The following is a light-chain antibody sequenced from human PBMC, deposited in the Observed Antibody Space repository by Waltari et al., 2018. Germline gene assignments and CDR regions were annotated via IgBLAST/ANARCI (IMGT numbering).Light chain of an antibody. CDR3: SSYTSSSTSLV. CDR1: SSDVGGYNY. Sequence: QSALTQPASVSGSPGQSITISCTGTSSDVGGYNYVSWYQQHPGKAPKLMVYEVSNRPCGVSNRFSGSKSGNTASLTISGLQAEDEADYYCSSYTSSSTSLVFGGGTKLTVL. V-gene: IGLV2-14*01. J-gene: IGLJ2*01. CDR2: EVS.